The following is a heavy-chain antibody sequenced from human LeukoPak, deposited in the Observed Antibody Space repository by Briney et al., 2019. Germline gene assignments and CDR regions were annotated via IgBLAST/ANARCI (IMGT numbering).Heavy chain of an antibody. CDR3: VRGTLLPSGVDY. CDR1: GFTFSSYW. J-gene: IGHJ4*02. D-gene: IGHD5-12*01. Sequence: SGGSLRLSCASSGFTFSSYWMHWVRQAPGKGLVWVSNINTDGSGTSSADSVKGRFTISRDNAKNTLYLQMNSLTVDDTAVYFCVRGTLLPSGVDYWGQGTLVTVSS. CDR2: INTDGSGT. V-gene: IGHV3-74*01.